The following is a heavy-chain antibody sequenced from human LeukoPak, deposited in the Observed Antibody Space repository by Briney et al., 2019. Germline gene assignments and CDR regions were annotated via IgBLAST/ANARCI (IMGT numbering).Heavy chain of an antibody. CDR2: ISTFNGNI. J-gene: IGHJ4*02. V-gene: IGHV1-18*01. D-gene: IGHD5-12*01. Sequence: ASVEVSCKASGYTFVNYGISWVRQAPGQGLEWMGWISTFNGNINYAQKFQGRVTMTTDTSTSTAYMELRSLRSDDTAVYYCARDPVYSGADLDYWGQGTLVTVSS. CDR1: GYTFVNYG. CDR3: ARDPVYSGADLDY.